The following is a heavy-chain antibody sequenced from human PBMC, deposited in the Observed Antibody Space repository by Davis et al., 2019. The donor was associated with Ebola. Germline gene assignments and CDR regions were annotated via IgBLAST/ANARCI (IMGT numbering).Heavy chain of an antibody. CDR1: GGSISSSNW. D-gene: IGHD6-6*01. V-gene: IGHV4-4*02. CDR2: IYHSGST. Sequence: SETLSLTCAVSGGSISSSNWWRWVRQPPGKGLEWIGEIYHSGSTNYNPSLKSRVTISVDTSKNQFSLKLSSVTAADTAVYYCARGPSIAGFDYWGQGTLVTVSS. CDR3: ARGPSIAGFDY. J-gene: IGHJ4*02.